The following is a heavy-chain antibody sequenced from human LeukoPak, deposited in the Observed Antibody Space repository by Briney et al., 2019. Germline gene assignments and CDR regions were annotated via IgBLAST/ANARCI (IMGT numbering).Heavy chain of an antibody. CDR2: TRTKAYGGTT. V-gene: IGHV3-49*03. CDR3: TREHSYYYDNSGSDY. CDR1: GFTFGDYA. J-gene: IGHJ4*02. D-gene: IGHD3-22*01. Sequence: PGRSLRLPCTASGFTFGDYAMSWFRQAPGKGLEWVGFTRTKAYGGTTDYAATVKGRFIISRDDSKSSVYLQMNSLKTEDTAVYYCTREHSYYYDNSGSDYWGQGALVTVSS.